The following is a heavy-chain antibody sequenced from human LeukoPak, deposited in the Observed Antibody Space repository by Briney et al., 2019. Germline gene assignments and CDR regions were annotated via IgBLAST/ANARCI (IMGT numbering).Heavy chain of an antibody. CDR2: ISGSDGST. CDR3: AKGSSSNIAARLNY. Sequence: SGGSLRFSCAASGFTFSSYAMSWVRQAPGKGLEWVSAISGSDGSTYYADSVKGRFTISRDNSKNTLYLQMNSLRAEDTAIYSCAKGSSSNIAARLNYWGQGTLVTVSS. J-gene: IGHJ4*02. V-gene: IGHV3-23*01. D-gene: IGHD6-6*01. CDR1: GFTFSSYA.